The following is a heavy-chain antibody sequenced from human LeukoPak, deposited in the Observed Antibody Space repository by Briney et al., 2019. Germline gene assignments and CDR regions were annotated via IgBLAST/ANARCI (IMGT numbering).Heavy chain of an antibody. Sequence: QSGGSLRLSCTASGLTLSNYWMIWVRQVPGKGLQWVAKIKQDGSEKYYVDSVKGRFTISRDNAENSLYLQMNSLRVEDTAVYYCAARSSGNPYFWGQGTLVTVSS. CDR3: AARSSGNPYF. V-gene: IGHV3-7*03. J-gene: IGHJ4*02. CDR1: GLTLSNYW. D-gene: IGHD1-26*01. CDR2: IKQDGSEK.